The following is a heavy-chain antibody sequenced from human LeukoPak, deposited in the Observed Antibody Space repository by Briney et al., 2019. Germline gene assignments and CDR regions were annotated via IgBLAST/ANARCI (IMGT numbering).Heavy chain of an antibody. D-gene: IGHD3-10*01. CDR2: ISASGRNT. Sequence: PGGSLRLSCVASGFTFSNYAMIWVRQAPGKGLEWVSPISASGRNTYYADSVKGRFTISRDNSKNTLYLQMDSLRADDTALYYCAKGLALLSWDAFDIWGQGTMVTVSS. CDR1: GFTFSNYA. V-gene: IGHV3-23*01. J-gene: IGHJ3*02. CDR3: AKGLALLSWDAFDI.